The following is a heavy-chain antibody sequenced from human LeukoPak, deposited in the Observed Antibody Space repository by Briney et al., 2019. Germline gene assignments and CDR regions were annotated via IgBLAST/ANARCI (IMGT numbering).Heavy chain of an antibody. D-gene: IGHD2-2*03. CDR2: ISSSGSTT. CDR1: GFTFSSYE. Sequence: GGSLRLSCAASGFTFSSYEMNWVRQAPGKGLEWVSYISSSGSTTYYADSVKGRFTISRDNSKNTLYLQMNSLRAEDTVVYYCARAAWIDYYYYMDVWGKGTTVTISS. J-gene: IGHJ6*03. CDR3: ARAAWIDYYYYMDV. V-gene: IGHV3-48*03.